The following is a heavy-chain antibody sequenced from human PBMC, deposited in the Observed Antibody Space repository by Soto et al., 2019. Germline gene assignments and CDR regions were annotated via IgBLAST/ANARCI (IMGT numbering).Heavy chain of an antibody. CDR3: STGSDAYKGGRT. V-gene: IGHV4-34*02. Sequence: QVHLQQWGAGLLKPSETLSLTCAVYDGSLSDNYYTWTRQSPGKGLEWIGEIHPSGSTFYNPSLQTRVTLAQDTSKKHFSLNLISVTAADTGEYYCSTGSDAYKGGRTWGQGPLVTVSS. CDR2: IHPSGST. D-gene: IGHD1-1*01. J-gene: IGHJ5*02. CDR1: DGSLSDNY.